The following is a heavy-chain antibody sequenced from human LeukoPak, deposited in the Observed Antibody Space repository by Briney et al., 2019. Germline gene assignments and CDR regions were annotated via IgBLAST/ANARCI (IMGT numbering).Heavy chain of an antibody. CDR3: AKGGDYGDYPGY. Sequence: GGSLRLSCAASGFTFSSYAMSWVRQAPGKGLEWVSAISGSGGSTYYADSVKGRFTISRDNSKNTLYLQMNSLRAEDTAAYYCAKGGDYGDYPGYWGQGTLVTVSS. V-gene: IGHV3-23*01. J-gene: IGHJ4*02. CDR1: GFTFSSYA. D-gene: IGHD4-17*01. CDR2: ISGSGGST.